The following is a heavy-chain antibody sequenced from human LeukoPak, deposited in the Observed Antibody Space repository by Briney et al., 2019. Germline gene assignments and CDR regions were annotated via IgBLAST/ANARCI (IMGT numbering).Heavy chain of an antibody. D-gene: IGHD4-17*01. J-gene: IGHJ6*03. CDR1: GFTFNDHG. CDR2: INWNGDST. Sequence: GGSLRLSXAASGFTFNDHGMTWVRQAPGKGLEWVSGINWNGDSTGYADSVEGRFTISRDNARNSLYLHMDSLRAEDTALYYCARTDYADWSHYYYMDVWGKGITVTVSS. CDR3: ARTDYADWSHYYYMDV. V-gene: IGHV3-20*04.